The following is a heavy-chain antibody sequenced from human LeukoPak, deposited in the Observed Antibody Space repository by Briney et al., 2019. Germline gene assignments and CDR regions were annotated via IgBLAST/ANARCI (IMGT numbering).Heavy chain of an antibody. CDR3: ARSIAVAGTFFDY. CDR2: ISAYNGNT. V-gene: IGHV1-18*01. Sequence: ASVKVSCKASGYTFTSYGISWVRQAPGQGLEWMGWISAYNGNTNYAQKLQGRVTMTTDTSTSTVYMELRSLRSDDTAVYYCARSIAVAGTFFDYWGQGTLVTVSS. J-gene: IGHJ4*02. D-gene: IGHD6-19*01. CDR1: GYTFTSYG.